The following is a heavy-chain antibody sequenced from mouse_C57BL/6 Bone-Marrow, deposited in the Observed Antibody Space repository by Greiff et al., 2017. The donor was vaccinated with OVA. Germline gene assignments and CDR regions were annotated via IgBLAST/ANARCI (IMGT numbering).Heavy chain of an antibody. V-gene: IGHV1-76*01. CDR1: GYTFTDYY. D-gene: IGHD2-4*01. CDR2: IYPGSGNT. J-gene: IGHJ1*03. CDR3: ARKGLGDYDAYWYFDV. Sequence: QVQLKESGAELVRPGASVKLSCKASGYTFTDYYINWVKQRPGQGLEWIARIYPGSGNTYYNEKFKGKATLTAEKSSSTAYMQLSSLTSEDSAVYFCARKGLGDYDAYWYFDVWGTGTTVTVSS.